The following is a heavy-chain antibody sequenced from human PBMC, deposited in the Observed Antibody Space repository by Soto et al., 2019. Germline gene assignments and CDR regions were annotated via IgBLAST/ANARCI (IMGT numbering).Heavy chain of an antibody. V-gene: IGHV3-33*01. CDR2: IWYDGSNK. J-gene: IGHJ6*03. CDR3: AREGITGDYYYYYRDV. Sequence: GGSLRLSCAASGFTFSSYGMHWVRQAPGKGLEWVAVIWYDGSNKYYADSVKGRFTISRDNSKNTLYLQMNSLRAEDTAVYYCAREGITGDYYYYYRDVWGKGTTVTVSS. CDR1: GFTFSSYG. D-gene: IGHD7-27*01.